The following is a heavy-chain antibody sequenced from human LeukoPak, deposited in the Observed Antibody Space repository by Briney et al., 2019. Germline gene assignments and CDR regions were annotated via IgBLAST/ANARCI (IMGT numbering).Heavy chain of an antibody. V-gene: IGHV1-2*04. D-gene: IGHD3-3*01. Sequence: ASVKVSCKASGYTFTSYAMNWVRQAPGQGLEWMGWINPNSGGTNYAQKFQGWVTMTRDTSISTAYMELSRLRSDDTAVYYCAREGVANNWFDPWGQGTLVTVSS. J-gene: IGHJ5*02. CDR2: INPNSGGT. CDR3: AREGVANNWFDP. CDR1: GYTFTSYA.